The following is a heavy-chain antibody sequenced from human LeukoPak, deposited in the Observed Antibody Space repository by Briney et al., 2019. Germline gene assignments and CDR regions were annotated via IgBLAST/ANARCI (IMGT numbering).Heavy chain of an antibody. V-gene: IGHV4-4*02. Sequence: SGTLSLTCAVSGGSISSSNWWSWVRQPPGKGLEWIGEIYHSGSTNYNPSLKSRVTISVDKSKNQFSLNLNSVTAADTAVYYCARAGQGYCTSASCYLPLDYWGQGTLVTVSS. D-gene: IGHD2-2*01. CDR2: IYHSGST. J-gene: IGHJ4*02. CDR1: GGSISSSNW. CDR3: ARAGQGYCTSASCYLPLDY.